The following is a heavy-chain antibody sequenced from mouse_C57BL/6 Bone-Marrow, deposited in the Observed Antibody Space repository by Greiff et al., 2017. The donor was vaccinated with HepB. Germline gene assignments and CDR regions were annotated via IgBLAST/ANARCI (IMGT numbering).Heavy chain of an antibody. CDR3: AFYGNYGYFDV. D-gene: IGHD2-1*01. CDR1: GYTFTDYN. J-gene: IGHJ1*03. CDR2: INPNNGGT. Sequence: VQLKQSGPELVKPGASVKIPCKASGYTFTDYNMDWVKQSHGKSLEWIGDINPNNGGTIYNQKFKGKATLTVDKSSSTAYMELRSLTSEDTAVYYCAFYGNYGYFDVWGTGTTVTVSS. V-gene: IGHV1-18*01.